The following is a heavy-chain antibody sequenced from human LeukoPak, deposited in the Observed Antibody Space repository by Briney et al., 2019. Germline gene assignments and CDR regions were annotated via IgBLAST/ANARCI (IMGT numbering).Heavy chain of an antibody. Sequence: GSLRLSCAASGFTFSRYWMHWVRQAPGKGLVWVSHINSDGRSTNYADSVKGRFTISRDNAKNTLYLQMNSLRAEDTAVYYCARGGEYSYGNIEYWGQGTLVTVSS. D-gene: IGHD5-18*01. J-gene: IGHJ4*02. CDR3: ARGGEYSYGNIEY. CDR2: INSDGRST. CDR1: GFTFSRYW. V-gene: IGHV3-74*01.